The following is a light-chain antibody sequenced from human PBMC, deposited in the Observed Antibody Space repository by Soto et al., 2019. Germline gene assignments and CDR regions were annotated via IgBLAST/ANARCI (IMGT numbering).Light chain of an antibody. CDR2: GAS. Sequence: ASQSVSSSYLAWYHQKPGQAPRLLIYGASSRATGIPDRFSGSGSGTDFTLTISSLQPEDFATYYCLQDYNYPRTFGQGTKVDIK. CDR1: QSVSSSY. J-gene: IGKJ1*01. CDR3: LQDYNYPRT. V-gene: IGKV3D-7*01.